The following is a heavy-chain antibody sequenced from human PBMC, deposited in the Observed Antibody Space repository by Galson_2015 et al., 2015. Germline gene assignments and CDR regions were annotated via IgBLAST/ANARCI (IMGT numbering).Heavy chain of an antibody. D-gene: IGHD2-2*01. CDR3: ARDQTSYCSSTSCYRPLGIGSDY. Sequence: CAISGDSVSSNSAAWNWIRQSPSRGLEWLGRTYYRSKWYNDYAVSVKSRITINPDTSKNQFSLQLNSVTPEDTAVYYCARDQTSYCSSTSCYRPLGIGSDYWGQGTLVTFSS. CDR1: GDSVSSNSAA. J-gene: IGHJ4*02. CDR2: TYYRSKWYN. V-gene: IGHV6-1*01.